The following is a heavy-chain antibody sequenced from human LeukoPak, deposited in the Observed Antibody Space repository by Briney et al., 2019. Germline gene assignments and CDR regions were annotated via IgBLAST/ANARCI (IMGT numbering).Heavy chain of an antibody. Sequence: ASVKVSCKASGYTFTDYYIHWVRQAPGQRLDWMAWINPNSGGTYYAQNFHDRITLTRDTSISTAYMELSRLRSDDTAIYYCARANALYCSSTSCLFDYWGQGTLVTVSS. CDR1: GYTFTDYY. D-gene: IGHD2-2*01. J-gene: IGHJ4*02. CDR2: INPNSGGT. V-gene: IGHV1-2*02. CDR3: ARANALYCSSTSCLFDY.